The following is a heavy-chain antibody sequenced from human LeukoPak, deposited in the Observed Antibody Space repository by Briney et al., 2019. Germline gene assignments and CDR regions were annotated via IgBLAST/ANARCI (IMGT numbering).Heavy chain of an antibody. CDR3: ARDHCSSTSCYEGGFDY. Sequence: PSETLSLTCTDSGGSISSGDYYWSWIRQPPGKGLEWIGYIYYSGSTYYNPSLKSRVTISVDTSKNQFSLKLSSVTAADTAVYYCARDHCSSTSCYEGGFDYWGQGTLVTVSS. CDR1: GGSISSGDYY. D-gene: IGHD2-2*01. J-gene: IGHJ4*02. CDR2: IYYSGST. V-gene: IGHV4-30-4*08.